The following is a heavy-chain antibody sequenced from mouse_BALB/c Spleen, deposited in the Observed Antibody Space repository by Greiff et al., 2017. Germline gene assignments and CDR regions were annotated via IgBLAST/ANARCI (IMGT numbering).Heavy chain of an antibody. Sequence: EVQLQQSGAELVKPGASVKLSCTASGFNIKDTNMHWVKQRPEQGLEWIGRIDPANGNTKYDPKFQGKATIPADTSSNTAYLQLSSLTSEDTAVYYCAIHYYGSYYFDYWGQGTTLTVSS. J-gene: IGHJ2*01. CDR1: GFNIKDTN. V-gene: IGHV14-3*02. D-gene: IGHD1-2*01. CDR3: AIHYYGSYYFDY. CDR2: IDPANGNT.